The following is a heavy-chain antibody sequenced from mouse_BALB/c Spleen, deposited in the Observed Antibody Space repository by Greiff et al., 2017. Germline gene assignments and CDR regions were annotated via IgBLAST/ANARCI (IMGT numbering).Heavy chain of an antibody. Sequence: QVQLQQSGPGLVAPSQSLSIACTVSGFSLTSYGVHWVRQPPGKGLEWLGVIWAGGSTNYNSALMSRLSISKDNSKSQVFLKMNSLQTDDTAMYYCARVYGNYALYAMDYWGQGTSVTVSS. J-gene: IGHJ4*01. CDR1: GFSLTSYG. CDR2: IWAGGST. V-gene: IGHV2-9*02. D-gene: IGHD2-1*01. CDR3: ARVYGNYALYAMDY.